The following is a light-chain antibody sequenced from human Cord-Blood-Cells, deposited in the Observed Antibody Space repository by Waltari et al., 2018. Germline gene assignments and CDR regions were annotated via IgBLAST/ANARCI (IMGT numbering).Light chain of an antibody. J-gene: IGLJ3*02. Sequence: QSALTQPASVSGSPGQSITISCTGTSSDVGSYNLVSWYQQPPGKAPKLMIYEGSKRPSRVSARFSGSKSGTTASLTISGLQAEDEADYYCCSYAGSSTWVFGGGTKLTVL. CDR2: EGS. CDR3: CSYAGSSTWV. V-gene: IGLV2-23*01. CDR1: SSDVGSYNL.